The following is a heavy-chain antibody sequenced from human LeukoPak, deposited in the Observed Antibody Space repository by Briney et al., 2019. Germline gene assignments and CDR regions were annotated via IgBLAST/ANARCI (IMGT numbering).Heavy chain of an antibody. V-gene: IGHV3-23*01. CDR1: GFTFSSYA. Sequence: AGGSLRLSCAASGFTFSSYAMSWVRLAPGKGLEWVAAVGGGGGRTFYAGSVKGRFTISRDNSKDTLYLEMSSLRAEDTAMYYCAKLPQSFYYDSSGYDLDYWGQGTRVTVSS. D-gene: IGHD3-22*01. CDR3: AKLPQSFYYDSSGYDLDY. CDR2: VGGGGGRT. J-gene: IGHJ4*02.